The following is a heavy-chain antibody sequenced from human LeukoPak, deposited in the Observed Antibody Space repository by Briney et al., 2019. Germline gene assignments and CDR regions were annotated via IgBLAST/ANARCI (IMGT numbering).Heavy chain of an antibody. CDR2: INPSGGST. J-gene: IGHJ5*02. V-gene: IGHV1-46*01. D-gene: IGHD6-13*01. CDR3: ARVKLSRSSGYSTNWFDP. Sequence: ASVKVSCKASGYTFTSYYMHWVRQAPGQGLEWMGIINPSGGSTSYAQKLQGRVTMTRDTSTTTVYMELSSLRSEDTAVYYCARVKLSRSSGYSTNWFDPWGQGTLVTVSS. CDR1: GYTFTSYY.